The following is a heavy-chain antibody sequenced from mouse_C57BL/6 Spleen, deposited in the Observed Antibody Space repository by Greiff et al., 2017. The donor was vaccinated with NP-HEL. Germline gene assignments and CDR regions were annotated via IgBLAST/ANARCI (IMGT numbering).Heavy chain of an antibody. CDR1: GYSFTGYF. J-gene: IGHJ4*01. CDR3: ARELGPYYDAMDY. CDR2: INPYNGDT. Sequence: DVHLVESGPELVKPGDSVKISCKASGYSFTGYFMKWVMQSHGKSLEWIGRINPYNGDTFYNQKFEGKATLTVDKSSSTACMQLSSLTSEDSAVYFCARELGPYYDAMDYWGQGTSVTVSS. D-gene: IGHD4-1*01. V-gene: IGHV1-20*01.